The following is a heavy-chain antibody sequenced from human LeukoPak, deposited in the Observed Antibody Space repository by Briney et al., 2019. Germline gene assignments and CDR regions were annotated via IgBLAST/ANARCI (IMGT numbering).Heavy chain of an antibody. J-gene: IGHJ4*02. Sequence: GGSLRLSCAASGFPFSSYAMSWVRQAPGKGLEWVSAISGSGGSTYYADSVKGRFTISRDNSKNTLYLQMNSLRAEDTAVYYCAKGAPDYYGSGSYVDYWGQGTLVTVSS. D-gene: IGHD3-10*01. CDR1: GFPFSSYA. V-gene: IGHV3-23*01. CDR2: ISGSGGST. CDR3: AKGAPDYYGSGSYVDY.